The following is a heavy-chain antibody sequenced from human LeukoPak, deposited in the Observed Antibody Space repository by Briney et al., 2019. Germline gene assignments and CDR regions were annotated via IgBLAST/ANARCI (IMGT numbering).Heavy chain of an antibody. CDR3: ARRTGDPTYFDY. J-gene: IGHJ4*02. Sequence: ASVKVSCKASGYTFTSYDINWVRQATGQGLEWMRWMNPNSGSTGYAQKFQGRVTITRDTSISTAYMELSSLRSEDTAVYYCARRTGDPTYFDYWGQGTLVTVSS. V-gene: IGHV1-8*03. CDR1: GYTFTSYD. CDR2: MNPNSGST. D-gene: IGHD7-27*01.